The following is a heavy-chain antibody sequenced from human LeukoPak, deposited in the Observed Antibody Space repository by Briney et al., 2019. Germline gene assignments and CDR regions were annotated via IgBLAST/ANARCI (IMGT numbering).Heavy chain of an antibody. D-gene: IGHD4-17*01. Sequence: PGGSLRLSCAASGFTVSSNYMSWVRQAPGKGLEWVSVIYSGGSTYYADSVKGRFTISRGNSKNTLYLQMNSLRAEDTAVYYCARAEGTTWSYFDYWGQGTLVTVSS. CDR1: GFTVSSNY. CDR3: ARAEGTTWSYFDY. CDR2: IYSGGST. V-gene: IGHV3-66*01. J-gene: IGHJ4*02.